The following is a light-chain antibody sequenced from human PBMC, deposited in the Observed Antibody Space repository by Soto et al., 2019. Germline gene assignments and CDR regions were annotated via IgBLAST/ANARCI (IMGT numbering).Light chain of an antibody. CDR3: CSYATSRTLV. Sequence: QSALTQTASVSASPGQSITISCSGTSSDVGSYNLVSWYQHYPGKAPKLIIYEGSRRPSGVSDRFSGSKSGNTASLTISGLQADDEADYYCCSYATSRTLVFGGGTKVTVL. J-gene: IGLJ3*02. V-gene: IGLV2-23*01. CDR1: SSDVGSYNL. CDR2: EGS.